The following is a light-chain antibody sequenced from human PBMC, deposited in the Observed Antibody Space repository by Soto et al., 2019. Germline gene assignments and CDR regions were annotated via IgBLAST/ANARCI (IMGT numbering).Light chain of an antibody. CDR2: DND. CDR1: SSNIGNNY. J-gene: IGLJ2*01. Sequence: QSVLTQPPSVSAAPGQQVTISCSGSSSNIGNNYVSWYQQLPGAAPKLLIYDNDKRPSGIPDRFSGSKSGTSAILGITGRQTGDEADYFCGTWDSSLSAVLFGGGTKLTVL. V-gene: IGLV1-51*01. CDR3: GTWDSSLSAVL.